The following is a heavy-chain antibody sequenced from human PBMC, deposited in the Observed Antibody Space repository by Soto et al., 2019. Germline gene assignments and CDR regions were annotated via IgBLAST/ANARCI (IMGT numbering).Heavy chain of an antibody. Sequence: EVQLVESGGGLVQPGGSLRLSCAASGFTFSNYWMAWVRQAPGKGLEWVANIKQDGSEKYYVDSVKGRFTISRDNAKDPLFLQLNSLRAEDTAVYYCVRDWSGYDYNWFDPWGQGTLVTVSS. CDR1: GFTFSNYW. CDR3: VRDWSGYDYNWFDP. V-gene: IGHV3-7*01. D-gene: IGHD5-12*01. CDR2: IKQDGSEK. J-gene: IGHJ5*02.